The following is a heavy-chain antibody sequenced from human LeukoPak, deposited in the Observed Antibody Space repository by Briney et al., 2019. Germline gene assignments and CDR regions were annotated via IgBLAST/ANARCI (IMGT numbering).Heavy chain of an antibody. V-gene: IGHV1-2*02. Sequence: ASVKVSCKASGYTFTGYYMHWVRQAPGQGLEWMGWINPNSGGTNYAQKFQGRVTMTRDTSISTAYMELSRLRSDDTAMYYCAREYSSSSYVYYYMDVWGKGTTVTVS. J-gene: IGHJ6*03. CDR1: GYTFTGYY. CDR3: AREYSSSSYVYYYMDV. CDR2: INPNSGGT. D-gene: IGHD6-6*01.